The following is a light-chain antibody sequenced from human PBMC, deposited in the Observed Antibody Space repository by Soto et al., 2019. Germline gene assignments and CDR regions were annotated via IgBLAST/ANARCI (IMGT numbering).Light chain of an antibody. V-gene: IGKV3D-20*02. CDR3: QQRSNWPPT. CDR1: QSVGDTY. CDR2: STS. J-gene: IGKJ5*01. Sequence: ELVLTHCPGTLSLSPGERATLSGRASQSVGDTYLAWYQQKPGQAPRLLMYSTSIRATGIPDRFSGSGSGTDFTLTISRLDPEDFAVYYCQQRSNWPPTFGQRTRPEIK.